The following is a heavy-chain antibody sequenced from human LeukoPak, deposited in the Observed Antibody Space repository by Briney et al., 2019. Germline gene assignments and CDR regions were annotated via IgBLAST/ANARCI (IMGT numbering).Heavy chain of an antibody. CDR1: GFIFSDYG. CDR2: ISFDGSNK. J-gene: IGHJ4*02. CDR3: AKDGAYINYQYYFDS. D-gene: IGHD4-11*01. V-gene: IGHV3-30*18. Sequence: GGSLRLSCAASGFIFSDYGIHWVRQAPGKGLEWVAVISFDGSNKYYADSVKGRFTISRDNSKTTLSLQMNSLRVEDTAVYYCAKDGAYINYQYYFDSWGRGTLVTVSS.